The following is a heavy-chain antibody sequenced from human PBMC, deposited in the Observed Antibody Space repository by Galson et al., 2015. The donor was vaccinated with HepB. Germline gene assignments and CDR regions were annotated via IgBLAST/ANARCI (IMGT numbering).Heavy chain of an antibody. Sequence: SLRLSCAASGFTFSSYGMHWVRQAPGKGLEWVAVIWYDGSNKYYADSVKGRFTISRDNSKNTLYLQMNSLRAEDTAVYYCARDRGWELGLIDYWGQGTLVTVSS. CDR1: GFTFSSYG. D-gene: IGHD1-26*01. CDR3: ARDRGWELGLIDY. CDR2: IWYDGSNK. V-gene: IGHV3-33*08. J-gene: IGHJ4*02.